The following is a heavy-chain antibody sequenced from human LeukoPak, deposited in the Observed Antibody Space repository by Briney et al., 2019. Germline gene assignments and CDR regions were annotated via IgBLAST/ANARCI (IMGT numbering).Heavy chain of an antibody. D-gene: IGHD3-10*01. CDR3: ARHLYYGSGSYYYYYMDV. V-gene: IGHV4-39*01. CDR1: GGSISSSSYY. CDR2: ISDSGST. J-gene: IGHJ6*03. Sequence: SETLSLTCTLSGGSISSSSYYWGWIRQPAGKGLEWIGSISDSGSTYYNPSLQSRVTISVDTSKNQFSLKLSSVTAADTAVYYCARHLYYGSGSYYYYYMDVWGKGTTVTVSS.